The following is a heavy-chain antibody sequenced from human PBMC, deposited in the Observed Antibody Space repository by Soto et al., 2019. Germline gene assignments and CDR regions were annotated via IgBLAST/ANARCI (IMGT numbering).Heavy chain of an antibody. CDR3: AKVTTYYYDSSGYYLDY. J-gene: IGHJ4*02. D-gene: IGHD3-22*01. CDR2: ISGSGGST. CDR1: GFTFSSYA. V-gene: IGHV3-23*01. Sequence: PGGSMRLSCAASGFTFSSYAVSWVRQAPGKGLEWVSAISGSGGSTYYADSVKGRFTISRDNSKNTLYLQMNSLRAEDTAVYYCAKVTTYYYDSSGYYLDYWGQGTLVTVSS.